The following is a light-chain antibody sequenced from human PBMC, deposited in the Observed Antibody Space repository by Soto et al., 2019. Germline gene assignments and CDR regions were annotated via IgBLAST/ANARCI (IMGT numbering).Light chain of an antibody. J-gene: IGKJ4*01. CDR2: GAT. Sequence: EIVMTQSPATLSVSPGERATLSCRASQSVSSSLVWYQQKPGQAPRLLIFGATTRATGIAARFSGSGSETEFTLTISSLQSEDFAIYYCQQYYKWPPGFGGGTKVEIK. CDR3: QQYYKWPPG. CDR1: QSVSSS. V-gene: IGKV3-15*01.